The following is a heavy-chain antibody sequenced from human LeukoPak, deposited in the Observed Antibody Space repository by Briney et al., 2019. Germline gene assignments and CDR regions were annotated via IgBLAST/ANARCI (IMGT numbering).Heavy chain of an antibody. J-gene: IGHJ3*02. CDR1: GYTFTGYY. CDR2: INPNSGGT. CDR3: ARVSPPPVLWFGDFDI. D-gene: IGHD3-10*01. V-gene: IGHV1-2*06. Sequence: VASVKVSCKASGYTFTGYYMHWVRQAPGQGLEWMGRINPNSGGTNYAQKFQGRVTMTRDTSISTAYMELSRLRSDDTAVYYCARVSPPPVLWFGDFDIWGQGTMVTVSS.